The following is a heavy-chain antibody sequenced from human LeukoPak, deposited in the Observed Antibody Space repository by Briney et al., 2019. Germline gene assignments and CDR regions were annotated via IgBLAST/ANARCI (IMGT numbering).Heavy chain of an antibody. CDR1: GYTFTRYY. V-gene: IGHV1-46*01. CDR2: INPSGGST. D-gene: IGHD3-10*01. Sequence: GASVKVSCKASGYTFTRYYMHWVRQAPGQGLEWMGIINPSGGSTSYAQKFQGRVTMTRDMSTSTVYMELSSLRSEDTAVYFCATPRRYYGSGSFTVLDYWGQGTLVTVSS. J-gene: IGHJ4*02. CDR3: ATPRRYYGSGSFTVLDY.